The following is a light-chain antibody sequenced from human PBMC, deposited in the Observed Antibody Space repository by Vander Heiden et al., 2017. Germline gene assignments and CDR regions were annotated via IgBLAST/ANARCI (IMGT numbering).Light chain of an antibody. CDR1: SSNIGSGYD. Sequence: QSVLTQPPSVSGAPGQRVTIPCTGSSSNIGSGYDVHWYQQLPGTAPKLLIYGNSNRPSGVPDRFSGSKSGTSASLAITGLQAEDEADYYCQSYDGSLSDVVFGGGTKLTVL. CDR3: QSYDGSLSDVV. J-gene: IGLJ2*01. V-gene: IGLV1-40*01. CDR2: GNS.